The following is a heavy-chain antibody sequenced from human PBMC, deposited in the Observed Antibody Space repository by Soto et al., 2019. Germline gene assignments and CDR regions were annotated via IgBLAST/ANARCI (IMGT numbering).Heavy chain of an antibody. J-gene: IGHJ6*03. CDR3: ARQGGQWYQMLSYYYYYYMDV. V-gene: IGHV4-39*01. CDR1: GGSISSSSYY. D-gene: IGHD2-2*01. Sequence: PSETLSLTCTVSGGSISSSSYYWGWIRQPPGKGLEWIGSIYYSGSTYYNPSLKSRVTISVDTSKNQFSLKLSSVTAADTAVYYCARQGGQWYQMLSYYYYYYMDVWGKGTTVTVSS. CDR2: IYYSGST.